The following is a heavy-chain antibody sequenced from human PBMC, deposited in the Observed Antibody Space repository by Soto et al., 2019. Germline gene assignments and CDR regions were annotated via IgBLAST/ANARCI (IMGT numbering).Heavy chain of an antibody. D-gene: IGHD3-22*01. CDR1: GFTLNSFF. CDR2: ISNDGSST. V-gene: IGHV3-74*01. Sequence: EVQLVESGGGSVQPGGSLRLSCAASGFTLNSFFMHWVRHAPGKGLMWVSRISNDGSSTTYADSVKGRFTISRDNARNTLYLKMNSLRADDTAVYFCVRDQDSRGYSVFNLWGQGAQVTVSS. CDR3: VRDQDSRGYSVFNL. J-gene: IGHJ5*02.